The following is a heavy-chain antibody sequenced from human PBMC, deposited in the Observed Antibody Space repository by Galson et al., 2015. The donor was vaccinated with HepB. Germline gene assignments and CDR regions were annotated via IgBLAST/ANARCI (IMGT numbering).Heavy chain of an antibody. CDR2: INTANGDT. V-gene: IGHV1-3*04. Sequence: SVKVSCKASGYIFVSYAMHWVRQAPGQRLVWMGWINTANGDTKYSQKFQGRVTITRDTSASTSYMELSSLRSEDTAMYYCARTSYYDNSGYYSLGGMDVWGQGTTVTSSS. J-gene: IGHJ6*02. CDR3: ARTSYYDNSGYYSLGGMDV. D-gene: IGHD3-22*01. CDR1: GYIFVSYA.